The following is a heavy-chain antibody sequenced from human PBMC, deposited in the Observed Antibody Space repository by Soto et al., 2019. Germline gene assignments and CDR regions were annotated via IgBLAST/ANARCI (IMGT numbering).Heavy chain of an antibody. CDR3: AGQPNDQEDDYHGMEV. J-gene: IGHJ6*02. CDR2: IIPIYGSP. CDR1: GGAISRYG. V-gene: IGHV1-69*06. D-gene: IGHD2-8*01. Sequence: QVQLVQSGAEVKKPGSSVKVSCTASGGAISRYGMSWVRQAPGQGLEWMGGIIPIYGSPNYAQRFKGRVTVSADISTNTVYMTLSSLKSADTAVIYCAGQPNDQEDDYHGMEVWGQGTPVTVSS.